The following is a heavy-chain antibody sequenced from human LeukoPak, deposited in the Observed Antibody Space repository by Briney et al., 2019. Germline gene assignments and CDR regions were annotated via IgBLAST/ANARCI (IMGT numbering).Heavy chain of an antibody. D-gene: IGHD6-13*01. V-gene: IGHV3-9*01. CDR1: GFTFDDYA. CDR2: ISWNSGSI. CDR3: AKCSSSWYAGSPYYFDY. J-gene: IGHJ4*02. Sequence: GGSLRLSCAASGFTFDDYAMHWVRQAPGKGLEWVSGISWNSGSIGYADSVKGRFTISRDNAKNSLYLQMNSLRAEDTALYYCAKCSSSWYAGSPYYFDYWGQGTLVTVSS.